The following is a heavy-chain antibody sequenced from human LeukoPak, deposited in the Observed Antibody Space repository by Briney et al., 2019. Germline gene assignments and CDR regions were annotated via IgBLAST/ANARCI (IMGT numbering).Heavy chain of an antibody. Sequence: SQTLSLTCTVSGGSISSGGYYWSWIRQPPGKGLEWIGYIYHSGSTYYNPSLKSRVTISVDRSKNQFSLKLSSVTAADTAVYYCARGVSEARSAFDIWGQGTMVTVSS. CDR3: ARGVSEARSAFDI. CDR1: GGSISSGGYY. J-gene: IGHJ3*02. CDR2: IYHSGST. V-gene: IGHV4-30-2*01.